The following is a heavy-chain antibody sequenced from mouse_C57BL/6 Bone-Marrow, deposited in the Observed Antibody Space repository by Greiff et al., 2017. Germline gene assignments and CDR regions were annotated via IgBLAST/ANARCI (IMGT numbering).Heavy chain of an antibody. CDR1: GYTFTDYN. J-gene: IGHJ2*01. Sequence: EVQLQQSGPELVKPGASVKIPCKASGYTFTDYNMDWVKQSHGKSLEWIGDINPNNGGTIYNQKFKGKATLTVDKSSSTAYMELRSLTSEDTAVYYCARTPTTVEHYFDYWGQGTTLTVSS. CDR3: ARTPTTVEHYFDY. CDR2: INPNNGGT. V-gene: IGHV1-18*01. D-gene: IGHD1-1*01.